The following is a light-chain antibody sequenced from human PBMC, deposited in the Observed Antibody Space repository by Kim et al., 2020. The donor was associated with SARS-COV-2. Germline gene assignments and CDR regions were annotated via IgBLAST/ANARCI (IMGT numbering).Light chain of an antibody. Sequence: SVKPTCTVGTGHYTDAIAWHQQQPGKGPRYLMKVNSDGSHSKGDGIPDRFSGSSSGAERYLTISSLQSDDEADYYCQTWGPGIRVFGGGTKVTVL. V-gene: IGLV4-69*01. J-gene: IGLJ3*02. CDR1: TGHYTDA. CDR3: QTWGPGIRV. CDR2: VNSDGSH.